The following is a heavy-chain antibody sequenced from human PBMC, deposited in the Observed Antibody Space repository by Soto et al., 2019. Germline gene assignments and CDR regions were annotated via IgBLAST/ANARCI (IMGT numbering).Heavy chain of an antibody. Sequence: PGGSLRLSCAASGFTFSSYAMSWVRQAPGKGLEWVSAISGSGGSTYYADSVKGRFTISRDNSKNTLYLQMNSLRAEDTAVYYCAKDRGVVVPDAIYYYYGMDVWGQGTTVTVSS. D-gene: IGHD2-2*02. CDR3: AKDRGVVVPDAIYYYYGMDV. J-gene: IGHJ6*02. CDR2: ISGSGGST. CDR1: GFTFSSYA. V-gene: IGHV3-23*01.